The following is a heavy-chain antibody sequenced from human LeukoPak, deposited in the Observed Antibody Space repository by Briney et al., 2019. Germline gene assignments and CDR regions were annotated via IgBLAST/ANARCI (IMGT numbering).Heavy chain of an antibody. CDR1: GGTFSSYA. J-gene: IGHJ3*02. CDR2: IIPIFGTA. Sequence: SVKVSCKASGGTFSSYAISWVRQAPGQGLEWMGGIIPIFGTANYAQKFQGRVTITADKSTSTVYMELSSLRSEDTAVYYCARSTVTIAAFDIWGQGTMVTVSS. D-gene: IGHD4-17*01. CDR3: ARSTVTIAAFDI. V-gene: IGHV1-69*06.